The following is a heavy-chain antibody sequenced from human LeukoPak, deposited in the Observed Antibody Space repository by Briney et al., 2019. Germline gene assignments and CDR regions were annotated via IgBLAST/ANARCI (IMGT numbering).Heavy chain of an antibody. D-gene: IGHD3-22*01. V-gene: IGHV3-23*01. Sequence: GGSLRLSCAASGFTFSSYAMSWVRQVPGKGLEWVSVISGSGDNTYYADSVEGRFTISRDNSKNTLYLQMNSLRAEDTAVYYCARALGGYYDSSAFHDYWGQGTLVTVSS. CDR1: GFTFSSYA. CDR3: ARALGGYYDSSAFHDY. CDR2: ISGSGDNT. J-gene: IGHJ4*02.